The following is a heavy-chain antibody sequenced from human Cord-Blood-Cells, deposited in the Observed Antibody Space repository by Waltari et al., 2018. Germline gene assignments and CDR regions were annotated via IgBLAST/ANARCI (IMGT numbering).Heavy chain of an antibody. V-gene: IGHV4-34*01. D-gene: IGHD3-3*01. J-gene: IGHJ2*01. CDR2: INHSGST. CDR1: GGSFRGYY. CDR3: ARGDQPTYYDFWSGYYPHWYFDL. Sequence: QVQLQQWGAGLLKPSETLSLTCAVYGGSFRGYYWSWIRQPPGKGLAWLGEINHSGSTNYNPSLKSRVTISVDTSKNQFSLKLSSVTAADTAVYYCARGDQPTYYDFWSGYYPHWYFDLWGRGTLVTVSS.